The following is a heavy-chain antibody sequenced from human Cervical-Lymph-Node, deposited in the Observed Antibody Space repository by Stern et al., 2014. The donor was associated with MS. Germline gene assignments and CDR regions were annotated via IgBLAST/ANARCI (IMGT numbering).Heavy chain of an antibody. CDR1: GGSISSGGYS. V-gene: IGHV4-30-2*01. Sequence: QLQLQESGSGLVKPSQTLSLTCAVSGGSISSGGYSWSWIRQPPGKGLEWIGYIYHSGSTYYNPSLKSRVTISVDRSKNQFSLNLSSVTAADTAVYYCARSSTVTPNAFDIWGQGTMVTVSS. CDR2: IYHSGST. CDR3: ARSSTVTPNAFDI. J-gene: IGHJ3*02. D-gene: IGHD4-17*01.